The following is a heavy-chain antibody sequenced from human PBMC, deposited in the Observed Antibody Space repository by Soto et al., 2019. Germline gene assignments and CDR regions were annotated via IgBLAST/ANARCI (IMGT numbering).Heavy chain of an antibody. D-gene: IGHD5-12*01. V-gene: IGHV4-30-2*01. CDR3: AREGNLGRWLQPLDF. J-gene: IGHJ4*02. Sequence: SETLSLTCAVSGGSISSGGYSWSWIRQPPGKGLEWIGYIYHSGSTYYNPSLKGRVTISVDRSKNQFSLKLSSVTAADTAKYFCAREGNLGRWLQPLDFWGQGTLVTVSS. CDR1: GGSISSGGYS. CDR2: IYHSGST.